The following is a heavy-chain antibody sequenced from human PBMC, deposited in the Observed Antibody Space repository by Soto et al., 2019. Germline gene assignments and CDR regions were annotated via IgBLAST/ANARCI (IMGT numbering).Heavy chain of an antibody. D-gene: IGHD2-15*01. CDR2: TYYRSKWYN. J-gene: IGHJ6*03. CDR3: AREVVVDCSGGSCYLDYYYYYMDV. Sequence: SQILSLTCAISGDSVSSNSAAWNWIRQSPSRGLEWLGRTYYRSKWYNDYAVSVKSRITINPDTSKNQFSLQLNSVTPEDTAVYYCAREVVVDCSGGSCYLDYYYYYMDVWGKGTTVTVSS. V-gene: IGHV6-1*01. CDR1: GDSVSSNSAA.